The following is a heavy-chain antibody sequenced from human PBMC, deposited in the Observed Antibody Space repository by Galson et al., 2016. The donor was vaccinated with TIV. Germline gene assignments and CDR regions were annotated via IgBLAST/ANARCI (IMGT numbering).Heavy chain of an antibody. J-gene: IGHJ6*03. Sequence: SVKVSCKASGGIFNTYAISWVRQAPGQGLEWMGGINPLFGIATYAEKFQGRVTITADTSTRPAYMELSNLRSEGTAMYYCARGPNYYHSYMDVWGKGTTVTVSS. CDR3: ARGPNYYHSYMDV. CDR2: INPLFGIA. D-gene: IGHD3-16*01. V-gene: IGHV1-69*10. CDR1: GGIFNTYA.